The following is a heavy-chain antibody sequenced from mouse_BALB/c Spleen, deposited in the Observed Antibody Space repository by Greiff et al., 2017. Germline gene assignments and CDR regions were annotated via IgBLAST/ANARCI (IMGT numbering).Heavy chain of an antibody. Sequence: QVQLQQSGAELMKPGASVKISCKATGYTFSSYWIEWVKQRPGHGLEWIGEIFPGSGSTDYNEKFKGQATFTADTSSNTAYMQLSSLTSEDSAVYYCARGGWADYAMVYWGQGTSVAVSA. V-gene: IGHV1-9*01. CDR3: ARGGWADYAMVY. CDR2: IFPGSGST. CDR1: GYTFSSYW. J-gene: IGHJ4*01.